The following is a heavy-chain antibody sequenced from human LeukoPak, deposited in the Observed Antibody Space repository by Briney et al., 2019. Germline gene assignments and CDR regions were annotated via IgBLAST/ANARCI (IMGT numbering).Heavy chain of an antibody. V-gene: IGHV3-7*03. CDR2: IKQDGSEK. Sequence: GGSLRLSCAASGFTFSSYWMSWVRQAPGKGLEWVANIKQDGSEKYYVDSVKGRFTISRDNAKNSLYLQMNSLRAEDTAVYYCASHSSGWFSRYYYYGMDVWGQGTTVTVSS. CDR1: GFTFSSYW. CDR3: ASHSSGWFSRYYYYGMDV. J-gene: IGHJ6*02. D-gene: IGHD6-19*01.